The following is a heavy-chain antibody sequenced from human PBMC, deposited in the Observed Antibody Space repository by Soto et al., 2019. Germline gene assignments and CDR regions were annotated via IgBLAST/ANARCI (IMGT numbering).Heavy chain of an antibody. D-gene: IGHD6-19*01. CDR2: IYYSGST. CDR3: ARHPDGYSSGWYDY. J-gene: IGHJ4*02. CDR1: GGSISSYY. V-gene: IGHV4-59*08. Sequence: SETLSLTCTVSGGSISSYYWSWIRQPPGKGLEWIGYIYYSGSTNYNPSLKSRVTISVDTSKNQFSLKLSSVTAADTAVYYCARHPDGYSSGWYDYWGQGTLVTVSS.